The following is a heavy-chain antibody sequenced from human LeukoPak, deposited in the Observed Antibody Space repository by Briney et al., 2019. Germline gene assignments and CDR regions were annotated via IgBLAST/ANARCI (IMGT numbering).Heavy chain of an antibody. CDR2: INAGNGNT. Sequence: ASVKVSCKASGYTFTSYAMHWVRQAPGQRLEWMEWINAGNGNTKYSQKFQGRVTITRDTSASTAYMELSSLRSEDTAVYYCARDAYSSRPYWFDPWGQGTLVTVSS. D-gene: IGHD6-13*01. CDR3: ARDAYSSRPYWFDP. J-gene: IGHJ5*02. CDR1: GYTFTSYA. V-gene: IGHV1-3*01.